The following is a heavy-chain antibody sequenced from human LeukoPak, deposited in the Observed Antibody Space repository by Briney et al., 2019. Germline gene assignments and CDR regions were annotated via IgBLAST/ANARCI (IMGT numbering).Heavy chain of an antibody. Sequence: SQTLSLTCAVSGGSISSGGYSWSWLRQPPGTGLEWIGYIYHSGSTYYNPSLKSRVTISVDRSKNQFSLKLSSVTAADTAVYYCARADGDEGFDYWGQGTLVTVSS. CDR2: IYHSGST. CDR3: ARADGDEGFDY. D-gene: IGHD4-17*01. CDR1: GGSISSGGYS. V-gene: IGHV4-30-2*01. J-gene: IGHJ4*02.